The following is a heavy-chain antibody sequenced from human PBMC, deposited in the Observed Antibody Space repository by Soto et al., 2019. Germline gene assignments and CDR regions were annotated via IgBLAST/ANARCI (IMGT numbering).Heavy chain of an antibody. CDR1: GVSISSGNW. CDR2: IFHDGTA. CDR3: ARNLPAATSEVVFDY. V-gene: IGHV4-4*02. Sequence: SETLSLTCAVSGVSISSGNWWTWVRQSPQRGLEYIGEIFHDGTANYYPSFERRVAISVDTSKNQFSLKLTSVTAADTAVYYCARNLPAATSEVVFDYWGQGTLVTVSS. J-gene: IGHJ4*02. D-gene: IGHD2-2*01.